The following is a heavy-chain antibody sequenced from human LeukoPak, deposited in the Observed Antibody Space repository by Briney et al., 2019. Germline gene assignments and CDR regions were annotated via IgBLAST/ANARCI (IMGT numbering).Heavy chain of an antibody. CDR1: GYTFSSYG. V-gene: IGHV1-18*01. CDR2: ISGYNGNT. D-gene: IGHD3-22*01. CDR3: ARSTEVVAFDF. J-gene: IGHJ4*02. Sequence: GASVKVSCKASGYTFSSYGISRVRQAPGQGLEWVGWISGYNGNTYYAQKLQGRVTMTTDTSTSTAYMELRSLTSDDTAVYYCARSTEVVAFDFWGQGTLVTVSS.